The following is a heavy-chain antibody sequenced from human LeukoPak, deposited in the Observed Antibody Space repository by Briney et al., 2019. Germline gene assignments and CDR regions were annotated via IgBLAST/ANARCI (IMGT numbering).Heavy chain of an antibody. D-gene: IGHD2-2*01. V-gene: IGHV1-18*01. CDR3: ARNSIVVVPAAENQGRFDP. Sequence: ASVKVSCKASGYTFTSYGISWVRQAPGQGLEWMGWISAYNGNTNYAQKLQGRVTMTTDTSTSTAYMELRSLRSDDTAVYYCARNSIVVVPAAENQGRFDPWGQGTLVTVSS. CDR2: ISAYNGNT. CDR1: GYTFTSYG. J-gene: IGHJ5*02.